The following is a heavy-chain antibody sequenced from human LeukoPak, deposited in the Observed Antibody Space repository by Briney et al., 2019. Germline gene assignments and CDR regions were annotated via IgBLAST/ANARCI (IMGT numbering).Heavy chain of an antibody. V-gene: IGHV4-4*07. CDR1: GGSISSYY. J-gene: IGHJ6*03. D-gene: IGHD2-15*01. CDR3: AREEDIVFYGYYYYYMDV. Sequence: SETLSLTCTVSGGSISSYYWSWMRQPAGRGVEWIGRIYTSGSTNYNPSLKSRVTMSVDTSKNQFSLKLSSVTAADTAVYYCAREEDIVFYGYYYYYMDVWGKGTTVTVSS. CDR2: IYTSGST.